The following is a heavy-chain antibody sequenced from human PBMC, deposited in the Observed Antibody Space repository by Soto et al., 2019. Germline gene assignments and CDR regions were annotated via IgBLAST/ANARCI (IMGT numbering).Heavy chain of an antibody. Sequence: QITLKESGPTLVKPTQTLTLTCTFSGFSLSSSGVGVGWIRQPPGKALEWLALIYWDDDKRYSPSLKSRLTITKDTSKNQVVLTMTNMDPVDTATYYCAHSIGTVTTPNWFDPWGQGTLVTVSS. V-gene: IGHV2-5*02. J-gene: IGHJ5*02. CDR3: AHSIGTVTTPNWFDP. CDR1: GFSLSSSGVG. CDR2: IYWDDDK. D-gene: IGHD4-17*01.